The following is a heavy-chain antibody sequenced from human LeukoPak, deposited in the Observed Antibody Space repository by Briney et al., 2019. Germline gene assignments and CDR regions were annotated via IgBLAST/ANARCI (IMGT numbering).Heavy chain of an antibody. CDR2: MNPNRGNT. J-gene: IGHJ4*02. Sequence: ASVKVSCQASGYTFTSYDINWVRQPTGQGREWMGWMNPNRGNTGYAQKFQGRVTMTRNTSISTAYMELSSLRSDDTAVYYCARAQRLRYFDWLLSLYYFDYWGRGTLVTVSS. D-gene: IGHD3-9*01. CDR3: ARAQRLRYFDWLLSLYYFDY. V-gene: IGHV1-8*01. CDR1: GYTFTSYD.